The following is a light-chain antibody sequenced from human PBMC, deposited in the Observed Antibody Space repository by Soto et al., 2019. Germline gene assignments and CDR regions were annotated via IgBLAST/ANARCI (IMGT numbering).Light chain of an antibody. Sequence: EIVLTQSPATLSLSPGERAALSCRASQSVSSFLAWYQQKPGQAPRLLIYDASHRATGIPARFSGSGSGTDFTLTISNLEPEDFAVYYCQQRGDWPLTFGGGTKVDIK. CDR2: DAS. V-gene: IGKV3-11*01. CDR1: QSVSSF. CDR3: QQRGDWPLT. J-gene: IGKJ4*01.